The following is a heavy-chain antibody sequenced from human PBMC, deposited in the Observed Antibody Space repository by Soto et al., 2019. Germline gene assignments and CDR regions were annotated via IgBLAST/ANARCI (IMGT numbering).Heavy chain of an antibody. CDR3: ARDPVHCSGGSCYAGYYGMDV. D-gene: IGHD2-15*01. CDR2: IYYSGST. J-gene: IGHJ6*02. CDR1: GGSIIIYY. Sequence: SETLSLTCTVSGGSIIIYYLSWIRQPPGKGLEWIGYIYYSGSTNYNPSLKSRVTISVDTSKNQFSLKLSSVTAADTAVYYCARDPVHCSGGSCYAGYYGMDVWGQGTTVTVSS. V-gene: IGHV4-59*01.